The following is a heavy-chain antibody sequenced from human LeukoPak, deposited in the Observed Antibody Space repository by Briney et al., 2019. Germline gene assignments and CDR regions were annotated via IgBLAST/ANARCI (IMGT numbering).Heavy chain of an antibody. CDR1: GFTFSSYA. CDR3: AKGYGDYVYLSVDY. J-gene: IGHJ4*02. V-gene: IGHV3-23*01. CDR2: ISGSGGST. Sequence: PGGSLRLSCAASGFTFSSYAMSWVRQAPGKGLEWVSAISGSGGSTYYADSVKGRFTISRDNSKNTLYLQMNSLRAEDTAVYYCAKGYGDYVYLSVDYWGQGTLVTVSS. D-gene: IGHD4-17*01.